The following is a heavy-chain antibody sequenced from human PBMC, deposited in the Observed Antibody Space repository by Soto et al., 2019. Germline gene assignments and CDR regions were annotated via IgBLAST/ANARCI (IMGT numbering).Heavy chain of an antibody. CDR2: IYPSVSS. CDR3: AREKVRTTFFDN. D-gene: IGHD1-1*01. CDR1: GFAISRGYY. V-gene: IGHV4-38-2*02. J-gene: IGHJ4*02. Sequence: PSETLSLTCNVSGFAISRGYYWSWVRQPPGKGLEWIGSIYPSVSSYHNPSLESRLTLSIDTSKNQFTLKLASVTAADTALYYCAREKVRTTFFDNRAQGTQVT.